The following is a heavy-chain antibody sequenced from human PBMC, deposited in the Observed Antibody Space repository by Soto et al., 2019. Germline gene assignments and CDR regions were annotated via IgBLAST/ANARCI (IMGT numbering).Heavy chain of an antibody. CDR2: ISSISSYI. D-gene: IGHD5-18*01. J-gene: IGHJ4*02. V-gene: IGHV3-21*01. Sequence: EVQLVESGGGLVKPGGSLRLSCAASGFIFSSYTMNWVRQAPGKGLDWVSAISSISSYIYYADSVKGRFTISRDNAKNSLYLQMNSLRAEDTAVYYCARGYSYCDYWGQGTLVTVSS. CDR3: ARGYSYCDY. CDR1: GFIFSSYT.